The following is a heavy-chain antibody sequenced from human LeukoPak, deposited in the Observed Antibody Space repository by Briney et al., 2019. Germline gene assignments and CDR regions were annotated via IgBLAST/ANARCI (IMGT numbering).Heavy chain of an antibody. J-gene: IGHJ4*02. CDR1: GLPFSVYA. CDR3: AKDRSCTNDICHGDFDY. V-gene: IGHV3-23*01. CDR2: ICGSGGST. D-gene: IGHD2-8*01. Sequence: GGSLRLSCAPSGLPFSVYAARDVPAAPGGRGERGSSICGSGGSTYSAGSVKGRFTISRNNSKNTLYLQMNSLRAEDTALYCCAKDRSCTNDICHGDFDYWGQGTLVTVSS.